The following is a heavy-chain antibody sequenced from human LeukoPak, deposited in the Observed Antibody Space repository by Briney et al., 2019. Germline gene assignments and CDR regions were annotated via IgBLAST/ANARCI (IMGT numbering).Heavy chain of an antibody. V-gene: IGHV4-59*01. CDR2: IYYSGSI. Sequence: SETLSLTCTVSGGSISSYYWSWIRQPPGKGLEWIGYIYYSGSINYNPSLKSRVTISVDTSKNQFSLKLSSVTAADTAVYYCARWSGSWSLGGFDPWGQGTLVTVSS. CDR1: GGSISSYY. CDR3: ARWSGSWSLGGFDP. D-gene: IGHD6-13*01. J-gene: IGHJ5*02.